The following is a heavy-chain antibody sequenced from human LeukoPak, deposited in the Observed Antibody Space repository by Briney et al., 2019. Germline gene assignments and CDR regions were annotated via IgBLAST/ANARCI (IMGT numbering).Heavy chain of an antibody. D-gene: IGHD6-13*01. CDR2: INAGNGNT. CDR1: GYTFTSYA. V-gene: IGHV1-3*01. J-gene: IGHJ4*02. Sequence: ASVKVSCKASGYTFTSYAMHWVRQAPGQRLEWMGWINAGNGNTKYSQKFQGRVTITRDTSASTAYMELSSLRSEDTAVYYCARVYSSWSPHPSDYWGQGTLVTVSS. CDR3: ARVYSSWSPHPSDY.